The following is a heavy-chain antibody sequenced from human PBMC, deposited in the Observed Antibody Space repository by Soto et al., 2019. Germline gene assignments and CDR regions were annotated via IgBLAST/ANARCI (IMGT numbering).Heavy chain of an antibody. CDR1: GGSFSGYY. V-gene: IGHV4-34*01. J-gene: IGHJ5*02. Sequence: QVQLQQWGAGLLKPSETLSLTCAVYGGSFSGYYWSWIRQPPGKGLEWIGEINHSGSTNYNPSLKSRVTISVDTSKNQFSLKLSPVTAADTAVYYCARGSLEGSGGNWFDPWGQGTLVTVSS. CDR2: INHSGST. D-gene: IGHD3-3*01. CDR3: ARGSLEGSGGNWFDP.